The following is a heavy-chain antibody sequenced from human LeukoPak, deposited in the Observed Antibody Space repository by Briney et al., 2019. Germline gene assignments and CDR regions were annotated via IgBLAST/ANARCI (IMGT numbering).Heavy chain of an antibody. J-gene: IGHJ5*02. D-gene: IGHD1-7*01. Sequence: GGSLRLSCAASGFTFSSYWMSWVRQAPGKGLEWVANIKQDGSEKYYVDSVKGRFTISRDNAKNSLYLQMNSLGAEDTAVYYCAGTTLKTSNWFDPWGQGTLVTVSS. CDR2: IKQDGSEK. CDR3: AGTTLKTSNWFDP. CDR1: GFTFSSYW. V-gene: IGHV3-7*01.